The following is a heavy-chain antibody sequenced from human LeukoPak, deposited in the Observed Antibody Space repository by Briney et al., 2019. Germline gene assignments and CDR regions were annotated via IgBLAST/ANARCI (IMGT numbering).Heavy chain of an antibody. CDR1: GFTFSSYS. CDR2: ISTSSSTI. J-gene: IGHJ3*02. CDR3: ARDQIEAFDI. Sequence: GGSLRLSCAASGFTFSSYSMNWVRQAPGEGLEWVSYISTSSSTIYYADSVKGRFTISRDNAKNSLYLQMNSLRAEDTAVYYCARDQIEAFDIWGQGTMVTVSS. V-gene: IGHV3-48*04.